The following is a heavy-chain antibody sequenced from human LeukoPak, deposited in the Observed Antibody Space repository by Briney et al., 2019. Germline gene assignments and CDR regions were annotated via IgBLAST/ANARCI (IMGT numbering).Heavy chain of an antibody. CDR2: IYYSGST. CDR1: GGSISSYY. Sequence: PSETLSLTCTVSGGSISSYYWGWIRQPPGKGLEWIGTIYYSGSTCYNPSLKSRVTISVDTSKNQFSLKLSSVTAADTAVYYCARGYCSGGSCYFFNRSGWFDPWGQGTLVTVSS. J-gene: IGHJ5*02. D-gene: IGHD2-15*01. V-gene: IGHV4-39*07. CDR3: ARGYCSGGSCYFFNRSGWFDP.